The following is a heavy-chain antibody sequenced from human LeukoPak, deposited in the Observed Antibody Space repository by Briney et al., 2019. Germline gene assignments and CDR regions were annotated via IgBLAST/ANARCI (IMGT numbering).Heavy chain of an antibody. J-gene: IGHJ4*02. CDR1: GFPFSSYS. D-gene: IGHD3-3*01. V-gene: IGHV3-21*01. Sequence: GGSLRLSCAASGFPFSSYSMNWLRQAPGKGLEWVSFISSSANDIFYADSVKGRFTISRDNAKNSLYLQMNSLRAEDTAVYYCARQKGVTIFGVLIIEYFDYWGQGALVTVSS. CDR2: ISSSANDI. CDR3: ARQKGVTIFGVLIIEYFDY.